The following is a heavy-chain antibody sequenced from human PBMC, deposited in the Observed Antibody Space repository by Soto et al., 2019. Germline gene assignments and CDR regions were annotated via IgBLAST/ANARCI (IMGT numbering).Heavy chain of an antibody. V-gene: IGHV2-26*01. CDR1: GFSLSEARLG. CDR2: IFSDDEK. Sequence: QVTLKESGPVLVKPTETLTLTCTVSGFSLSEARLGVSWIRQPPGKALEWLAHIFSDDEKSYRTSLKSRLSIAKDASKSQVVLTVTNMDPVDAGTYYCARTLLRFYYWTGSQIDPFDFWGQGTLVTVSS. J-gene: IGHJ4*02. CDR3: ARTLLRFYYWTGSQIDPFDF. D-gene: IGHD3-3*01.